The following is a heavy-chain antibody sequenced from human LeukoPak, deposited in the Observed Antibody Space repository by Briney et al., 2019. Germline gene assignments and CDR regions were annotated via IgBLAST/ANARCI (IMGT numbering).Heavy chain of an antibody. CDR3: ARRGPTTVTTHDAFDI. V-gene: IGHV3-48*04. D-gene: IGHD4-17*01. CDR2: ISGSSNTI. CDR1: GFTFSTYW. Sequence: GGSLRLSCAASGFTFSTYWMSWVRQAPGKGLEWVSYISGSSNTIYYADSVKGRFTISRDNAKTSLYLQVNSLRAEDTAVYYCARRGPTTVTTHDAFDIWGQGTMVTVSS. J-gene: IGHJ3*02.